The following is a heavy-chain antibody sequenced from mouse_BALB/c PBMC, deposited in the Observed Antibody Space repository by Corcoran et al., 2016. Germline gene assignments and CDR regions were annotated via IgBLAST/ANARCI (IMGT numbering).Heavy chain of an antibody. CDR2: IDPANGNT. J-gene: IGHJ4*01. V-gene: IGHV14-3*02. Sequence: EVQLQQSGAELVKPGASVKLSCTASGFNIKDTYMHWVKQRPEQGLEWIGRIDPANGNTKYDPKFQGKATITADTFSNTAYLQLSSLTSEDTAVYDCASNYGSSYAMDYWGQGTSVPVSS. D-gene: IGHD1-1*01. CDR3: ASNYGSSYAMDY. CDR1: GFNIKDTY.